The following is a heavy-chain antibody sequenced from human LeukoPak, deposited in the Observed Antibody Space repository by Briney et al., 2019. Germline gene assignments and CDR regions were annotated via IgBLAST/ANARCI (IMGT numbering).Heavy chain of an antibody. CDR1: GGNFTCYG. Sequence: SVKVSCKASGGNFTCYGISWVRQAPAQGLEWMGGTIPVFGTINYAQKFQGRVTITADESETKVSMDLTGLRPHDTAVYYCPRVQSYGDYAEFDYWGQGTLVTVSS. CDR2: TIPVFGTI. D-gene: IGHD4-17*01. V-gene: IGHV1-69*13. CDR3: PRVQSYGDYAEFDY. J-gene: IGHJ4*02.